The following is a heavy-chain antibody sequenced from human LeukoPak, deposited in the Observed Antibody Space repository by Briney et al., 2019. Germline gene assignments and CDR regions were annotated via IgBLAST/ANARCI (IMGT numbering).Heavy chain of an antibody. CDR1: GYSISSGYY. CDR2: IYHSGST. D-gene: IGHD3-10*01. Sequence: SETLSLTCTVSGYSISSGYYWGWIRQPPGEGLEWIGSIYHSGSTYYNPSLKSRVTISVDTSKNQFSLKLSSVTAADTAVYYCARHPSYGSGSYGYVDYWGQGTLVTVSS. CDR3: ARHPSYGSGSYGYVDY. V-gene: IGHV4-38-2*02. J-gene: IGHJ4*02.